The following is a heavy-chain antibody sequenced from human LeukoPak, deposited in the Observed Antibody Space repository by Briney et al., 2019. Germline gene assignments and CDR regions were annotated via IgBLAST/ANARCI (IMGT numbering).Heavy chain of an antibody. CDR1: GFSVGNNY. V-gene: IGHV3-53*01. J-gene: IGHJ4*02. D-gene: IGHD2-2*01. CDR2: IYSRGAT. Sequence: GGSLRLSCAASGFSVGNNYMSWVRQAPGKGPEWVSVIYSRGATYYADSVKGRFTISRDSSKNTLYLQMNSLGADDTAVYYCATAPSSIFDYWGQGTLVTVSS. CDR3: ATAPSSIFDY.